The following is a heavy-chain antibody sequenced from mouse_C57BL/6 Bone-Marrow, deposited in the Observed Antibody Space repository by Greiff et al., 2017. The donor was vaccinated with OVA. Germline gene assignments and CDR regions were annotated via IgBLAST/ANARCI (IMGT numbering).Heavy chain of an antibody. CDR2: IDPENGDT. Sequence: EVKVEESGAELVRPGASVKLSCTASGFNIKDDYMHWVKQRPEQGLEWIGWIDPENGDTEYASKFQGKATITADTSSNTAYLQLSSLTSEDTAVYYCTPYYSTTMDYWGQGTSVTVSS. J-gene: IGHJ4*01. D-gene: IGHD2-5*01. CDR3: TPYYSTTMDY. V-gene: IGHV14-4*01. CDR1: GFNIKDDY.